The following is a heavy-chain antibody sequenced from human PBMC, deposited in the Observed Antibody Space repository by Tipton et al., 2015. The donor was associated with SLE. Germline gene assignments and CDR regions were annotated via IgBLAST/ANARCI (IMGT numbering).Heavy chain of an antibody. CDR1: GGSISSSSYY. D-gene: IGHD1-26*01. CDR3: ARDVGSYGDWYFDL. CDR2: IYYRGST. V-gene: IGHV4-39*07. Sequence: TLSLTCTVSGGSISSSSYYWGWIRQPPGKGLEWIGSIYYRGSTYYNPSLKSRVTISVDTSKNQFSLKLSSVTAADTAVYYCARDVGSYGDWYFDLWGRGPLVTVS. J-gene: IGHJ2*01.